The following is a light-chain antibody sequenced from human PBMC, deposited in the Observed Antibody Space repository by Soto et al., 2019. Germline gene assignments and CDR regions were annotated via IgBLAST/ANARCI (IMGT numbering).Light chain of an antibody. V-gene: IGLV2-14*03. J-gene: IGLJ1*01. CDR2: EVT. CDR1: SSDVGGYNF. CDR3: NSYTTISTLV. Sequence: QSVLTQPASVSGSPGQSITISCTGTSSDVGGYNFVSWYQQHPGKAPKLMIYEVTSRPSGVSNRFSGSKSGNTASLTISGLQAEDEADYYCNSYTTISTLVFGTGTKVTV.